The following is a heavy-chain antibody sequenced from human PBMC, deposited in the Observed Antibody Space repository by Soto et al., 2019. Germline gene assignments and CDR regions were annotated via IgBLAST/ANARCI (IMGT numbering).Heavy chain of an antibody. CDR2: IYYSGTT. V-gene: IGHV4-39*01. Sequence: SETLSLTCTVSGGSISSSSYYWGWIRQPPGKGLEWIGSIYYSGTTYYNPSLKSRVTISVDTSKNQFSLKLSSVTAADTAVYYCARHPDFCPQDIVVVPAAGIDFWGQGTLVTV. CDR1: GGSISSSSYY. D-gene: IGHD2-2*01. CDR3: ARHPDFCPQDIVVVPAAGIDF. J-gene: IGHJ4*02.